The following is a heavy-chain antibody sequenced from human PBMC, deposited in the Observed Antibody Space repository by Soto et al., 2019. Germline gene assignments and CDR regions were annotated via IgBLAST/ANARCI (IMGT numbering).Heavy chain of an antibody. V-gene: IGHV3-74*01. D-gene: IGHD5-18*01. Sequence: GGSLRLSCAASGFTFSSYSMNWVRQATGKGLVWVSRINGDGSSTNYADSVKGRFTISRDNAKNTLYLQMNSLTAEDTAVYYCASPLGLIHPSLLDYWGQGTLVTVSS. J-gene: IGHJ4*02. CDR2: INGDGSST. CDR3: ASPLGLIHPSLLDY. CDR1: GFTFSSYS.